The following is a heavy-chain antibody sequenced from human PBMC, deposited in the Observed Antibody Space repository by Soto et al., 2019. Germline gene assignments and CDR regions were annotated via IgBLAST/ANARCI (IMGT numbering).Heavy chain of an antibody. CDR2: VNPNTGVT. CDR3: TTLRLDP. V-gene: IGHV1-2*02. D-gene: IGHD3-9*01. J-gene: IGHJ5*02. CDR1: GYTFTALY. Sequence: GASVKVSCKASGYTFTALYMNWVRQAPGQGLEWMGWVNPNTGVTKYAQKFQGRVTMTRDTSINTAYMELSGLTSDDTAAYYCTTLRLDPWGQGTLVTVSS.